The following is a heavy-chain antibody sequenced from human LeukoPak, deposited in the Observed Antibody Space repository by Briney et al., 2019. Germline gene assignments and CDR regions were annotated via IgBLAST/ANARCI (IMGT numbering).Heavy chain of an antibody. CDR1: GGSISSYY. Sequence: PSETLSLTCTVSGGSISSYYWSWIRQPPGKGLEWIGYIYTSGSTNYNPSLKSRVTISVDTSKNQFSLKLSSVTAADTAVYYCARHYYDSSGRMYYFDYWGQGTLVTVSS. D-gene: IGHD3-22*01. CDR3: ARHYYDSSGRMYYFDY. V-gene: IGHV4-4*09. J-gene: IGHJ4*02. CDR2: IYTSGST.